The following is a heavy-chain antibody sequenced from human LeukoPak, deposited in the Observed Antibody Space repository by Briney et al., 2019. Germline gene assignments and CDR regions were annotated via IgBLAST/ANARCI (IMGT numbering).Heavy chain of an antibody. D-gene: IGHD5-18*01. V-gene: IGHV4-59*01. Sequence: SETLSLTCTVSGGSISSYYWSWIRQPPGKGLEWIGYIYYSGSTNYIPSLKSRVTISVDTSKNQFSLKLSSVTAADTAVYYCARDRGYSYGKNWFDPWGQGTLVTVSS. CDR1: GGSISSYY. CDR2: IYYSGST. J-gene: IGHJ5*02. CDR3: ARDRGYSYGKNWFDP.